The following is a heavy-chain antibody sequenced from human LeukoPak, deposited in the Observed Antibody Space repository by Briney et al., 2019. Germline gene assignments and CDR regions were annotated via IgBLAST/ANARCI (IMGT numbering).Heavy chain of an antibody. CDR1: GYTFTGYY. CDR2: INPNSGGT. Sequence: ASVNVSCKASGYTFTGYYSHLVRQGPGQGVEWMGWINPNSGGTNYAQKFQGRVTMTRDTSISTAYMELSRLTSDDRAVYYCARDREYSAYDSPYSMDVWGQGTTVSVSS. CDR3: ARDREYSAYDSPYSMDV. D-gene: IGHD5-12*01. V-gene: IGHV1-2*02. J-gene: IGHJ6*02.